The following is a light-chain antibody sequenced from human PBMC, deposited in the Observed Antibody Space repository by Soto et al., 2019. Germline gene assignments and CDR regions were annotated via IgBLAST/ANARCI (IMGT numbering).Light chain of an antibody. J-gene: IGLJ3*02. CDR2: DVS. CDR3: SSYTSSSTLV. CDR1: SSDVGGYNY. V-gene: IGLV2-14*01. Sequence: QSALTQAASVSGSPGQSSTICCTGTSSDVGGYNYVSWYQQHPGKAPKLMIYDVSNRPSGVSNRFSGSKSGNTASLTISGLQAEDEADYYCSSYTSSSTLVFGGGTKLTVL.